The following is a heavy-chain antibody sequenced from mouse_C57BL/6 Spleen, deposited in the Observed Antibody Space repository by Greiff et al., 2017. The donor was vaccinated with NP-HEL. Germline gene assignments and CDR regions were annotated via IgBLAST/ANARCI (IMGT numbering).Heavy chain of an antibody. CDR3: ARDYGSSRYFDV. J-gene: IGHJ1*03. Sequence: EVKLMESEGGLVQPGSSMKLSCTASGFTFSDYYMAWVRQVPEKGLEWVANINYDGSSTYYLDSLTSRFIISRDNAKNILYLQMSSLKAEDTATYYCARDYGSSRYFDVWGTGTTVTVSS. V-gene: IGHV5-16*01. CDR1: GFTFSDYY. D-gene: IGHD1-1*01. CDR2: INYDGSST.